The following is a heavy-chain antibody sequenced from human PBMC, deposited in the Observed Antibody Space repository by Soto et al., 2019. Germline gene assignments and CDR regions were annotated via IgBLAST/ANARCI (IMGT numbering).Heavy chain of an antibody. Sequence: QVQLQESGPGLVKPSETLSLTCTVSGGSISSYYWSWIRQPPGKGLEWIGYIYYSGSTNYNPSLKSRVTISVDTSKNQFSLKLSSVTAADRAVYYCARQVVSGTNWFDPWGQGTLVTVSS. J-gene: IGHJ5*02. CDR3: ARQVVSGTNWFDP. CDR1: GGSISSYY. V-gene: IGHV4-59*08. D-gene: IGHD1-26*01. CDR2: IYYSGST.